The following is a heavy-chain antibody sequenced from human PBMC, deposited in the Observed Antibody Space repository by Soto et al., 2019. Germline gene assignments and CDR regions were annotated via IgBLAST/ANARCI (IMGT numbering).Heavy chain of an antibody. D-gene: IGHD3-10*01. Sequence: EVQLLESGGGLVQPGGSLRLSCAGSGFTFGTYAMSWVRLAPGRGLEWVSAIKSGGETTYYPDSVKGRFTISRDNSKNTLYMHMNSLRAEDMAIYCCAKAPRGGHYGDWYFDLWGRGTLVTVSS. CDR1: GFTFGTYA. CDR2: IKSGGETT. J-gene: IGHJ2*01. CDR3: AKAPRGGHYGDWYFDL. V-gene: IGHV3-23*01.